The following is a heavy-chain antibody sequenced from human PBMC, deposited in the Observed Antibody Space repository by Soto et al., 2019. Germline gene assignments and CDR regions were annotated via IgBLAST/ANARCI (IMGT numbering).Heavy chain of an antibody. CDR3: AREVRDYYDSSGSQTKVGMAV. J-gene: IGHJ6*02. CDR1: GGSISGGGYY. V-gene: IGHV4-31*03. CDR2: IYYRGST. Sequence: SETLSLTCTVSGGSISGGGYYLSWIRQHTGKGLEWIGYIYYRGSTYYNPSLKSRVTISVDTSKNQFSLKLSSVTAADTAVYYCAREVRDYYDSSGSQTKVGMAVWGQGTTVT. D-gene: IGHD3-22*01.